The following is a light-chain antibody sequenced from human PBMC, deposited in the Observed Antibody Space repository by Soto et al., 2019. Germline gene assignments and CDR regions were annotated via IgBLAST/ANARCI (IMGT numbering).Light chain of an antibody. CDR3: GTWDSSLSAVV. V-gene: IGLV1-51*01. CDR2: DNN. J-gene: IGLJ2*01. CDR1: SSNIGNNY. Sequence: QPVLTQPPSVSAAPGQKVTISCSGSSSNIGNNYVSWYQQFPGTAPKLLIYDNNKRPSGIPDRFSGSKSGTSATLDITGLQTGDEADYYCGTWDSSLSAVVFGGGTKLTVL.